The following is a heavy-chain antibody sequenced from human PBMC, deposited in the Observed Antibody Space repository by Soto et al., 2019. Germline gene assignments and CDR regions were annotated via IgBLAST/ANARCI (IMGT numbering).Heavy chain of an antibody. CDR3: ARDLRYYDSSGYYHYFDY. V-gene: IGHV3-30-3*01. D-gene: IGHD3-22*01. CDR2: ISYDGSNK. J-gene: IGHJ4*02. CDR1: GFTFSSYA. Sequence: QVQLVESGGGVVQPGRSLRLSCAASGFTFSSYAMHWVRQAPGKGLEWVAVISYDGSNKYYADSVKGRFTIARDNSKNPLYLQMNSLRAEDTAVYYCARDLRYYDSSGYYHYFDYWGQGTLVTVSS.